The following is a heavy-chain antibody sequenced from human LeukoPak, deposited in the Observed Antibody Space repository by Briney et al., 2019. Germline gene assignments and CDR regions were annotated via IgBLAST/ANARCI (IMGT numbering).Heavy chain of an antibody. CDR1: GFTFSSYA. Sequence: GRSLRLSCAASGFTFSSYAMSWVRQAPGKGLEWVSAISGSGGSTYYADSVKGRFTISRDNSKNTLYLQMNSLRAEDTAVYYCAKSSNSVSYYFDYWGQGTLVTVSS. V-gene: IGHV3-23*01. D-gene: IGHD1-7*01. J-gene: IGHJ4*02. CDR3: AKSSNSVSYYFDY. CDR2: ISGSGGST.